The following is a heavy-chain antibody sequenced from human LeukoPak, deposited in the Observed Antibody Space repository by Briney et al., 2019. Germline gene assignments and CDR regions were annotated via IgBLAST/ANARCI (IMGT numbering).Heavy chain of an antibody. CDR1: GGSISSYY. Sequence: NPSETLSLTCTVSGGSISSYYWSWIRQPPGKGLEWIGYIYYSGSTNYNPSLKSRVTISVDTSKNQFSLKLSSVTAADTAVYYCAREYCSSTSCYDAFDIWGQGTMVTVSS. V-gene: IGHV4-59*01. CDR3: AREYCSSTSCYDAFDI. CDR2: IYYSGST. J-gene: IGHJ3*02. D-gene: IGHD2-2*01.